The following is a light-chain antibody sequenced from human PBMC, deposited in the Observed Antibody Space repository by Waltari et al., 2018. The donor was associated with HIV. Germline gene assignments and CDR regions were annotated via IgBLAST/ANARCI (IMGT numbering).Light chain of an antibody. CDR3: QQYYGVPLT. V-gene: IGKV1-NL1*01. CDR1: QDISYS. Sequence: DIQMTPSPSSPTASIRDTVPIPCRASQDISYSVSWFQQQPGKVPKLLVHGAFILQRGVPSRFSGSGSGTHYTLTISGLQAEDFATYFCQQYYGVPLTFGGGTRVDI. J-gene: IGKJ4*01. CDR2: GAF.